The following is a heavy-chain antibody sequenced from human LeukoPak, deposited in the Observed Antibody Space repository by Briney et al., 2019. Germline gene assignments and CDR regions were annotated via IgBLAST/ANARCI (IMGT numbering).Heavy chain of an antibody. D-gene: IGHD2-15*01. V-gene: IGHV3-11*01. CDR3: AKDCSGGSCP. Sequence: GGSLRLSCAASGFTFSDYFMSWIRQAPGKGLEWVSYISSSGSTIYYADSVKGRFTISRDNSKNTLYLQMNSLRAEDTAVYYCAKDCSGGSCPWGQGTLVTVSS. J-gene: IGHJ5*02. CDR2: ISSSGSTI. CDR1: GFTFSDYF.